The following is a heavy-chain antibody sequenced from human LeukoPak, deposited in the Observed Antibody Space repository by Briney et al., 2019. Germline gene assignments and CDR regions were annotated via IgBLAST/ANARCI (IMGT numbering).Heavy chain of an antibody. CDR2: INPSGGST. CDR1: GYTFTSYY. J-gene: IGHJ4*02. CDR3: ARGRTYYDSSGYYYDGGFDY. V-gene: IGHV1-46*01. D-gene: IGHD3-22*01. Sequence: ASVKVSCKASGYTFTSYYMHWVRQAPGQGLEWMGIINPSGGSTSYAQKFQGRVTMTRDTSTSTVYMELSSLRSEDTAVYYCARGRTYYDSSGYYYDGGFDYWGQGTLVTVSS.